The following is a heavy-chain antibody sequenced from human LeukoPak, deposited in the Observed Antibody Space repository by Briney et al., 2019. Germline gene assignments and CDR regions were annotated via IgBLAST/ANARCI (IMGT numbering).Heavy chain of an antibody. Sequence: LSLTCTVSGASISSSSYYWGWIRQPPGKGLEWVSYISSSGTTIYYADSVKGRFTISRDNAKNSLYLQMNSLRAEDTAVYYCAREQRYSYANDYWGQGTLVTVSS. CDR2: ISSSGTTI. CDR3: AREQRYSYANDY. D-gene: IGHD5-18*01. J-gene: IGHJ4*02. V-gene: IGHV3-11*01. CDR1: GASISSSSYY.